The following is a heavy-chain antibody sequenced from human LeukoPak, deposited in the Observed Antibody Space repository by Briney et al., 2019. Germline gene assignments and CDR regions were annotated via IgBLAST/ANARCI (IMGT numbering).Heavy chain of an antibody. CDR1: GYTFTSYY. Sequence: ASVKVSCKASGYTFTSYYMHWVRQAPGQGLEWMGIMNPSGGSTSYAQKFQGRVTMTRDTSTSTVYMELSSLRSEDTAVYYCARDLVIAAAGTSSDDYWGQGTLVTVSS. D-gene: IGHD6-13*01. J-gene: IGHJ4*02. CDR3: ARDLVIAAAGTSSDDY. CDR2: MNPSGGST. V-gene: IGHV1-46*01.